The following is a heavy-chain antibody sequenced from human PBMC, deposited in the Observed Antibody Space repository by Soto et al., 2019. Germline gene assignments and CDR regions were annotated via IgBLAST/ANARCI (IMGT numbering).Heavy chain of an antibody. CDR3: ARWYSSGYYLGFDY. V-gene: IGHV4-59*01. CDR2: IYYSGST. D-gene: IGHD3-22*01. Sequence: SETLSLTCTVSGGSISSYYWSWIRQPPGKGLEWIGYIYYSGSTNYNPSLKSRVTISVDTSKNQFSLKLSSVTAADTAVYYCARWYSSGYYLGFDYWGQGTLVTVSS. CDR1: GGSISSYY. J-gene: IGHJ4*02.